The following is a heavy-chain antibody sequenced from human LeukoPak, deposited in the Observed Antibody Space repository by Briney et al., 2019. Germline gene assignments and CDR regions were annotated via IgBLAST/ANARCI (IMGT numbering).Heavy chain of an antibody. Sequence: SETLSLTCTVSGGSISSSSYYWGWIRQPPGKGLEWIGSIYYSGGTYYNPSLKSRVTISVDTSKNQFSLKLSSVTAADTAVYYCARAPLQDPVDYWGQGTLVTVSS. CDR2: IYYSGGT. D-gene: IGHD4-11*01. J-gene: IGHJ4*02. CDR1: GGSISSSSYY. V-gene: IGHV4-39*07. CDR3: ARAPLQDPVDY.